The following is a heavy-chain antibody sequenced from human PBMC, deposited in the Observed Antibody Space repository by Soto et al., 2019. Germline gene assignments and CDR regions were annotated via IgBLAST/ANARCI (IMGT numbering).Heavy chain of an antibody. V-gene: IGHV3-9*01. CDR2: INWNSDTI. D-gene: IGHD2-8*01. CDR1: GFTFYDWA. J-gene: IGHJ4*02. CDR3: AKSNTNDFYYHLES. Sequence: PGVSLRLSCAASGFTFYDWAMHWVRQAPGKGLEWVSGINWNSDTIGYAGSVKGQFTVSSDNAKGSLLLQMSGLGAEDTAVYFCAKSNTNDFYYHLESWGQGTPVTVSS.